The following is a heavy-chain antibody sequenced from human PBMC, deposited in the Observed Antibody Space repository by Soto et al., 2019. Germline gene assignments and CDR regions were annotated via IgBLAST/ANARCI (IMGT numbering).Heavy chain of an antibody. Sequence: TSETLSLTCTVSGGSISSGGYYWSWIRQHPGKGLVCIGYIYYSGSTYYNPSLKSRVTISVDTSKNQFSLKLSSVTAADTAVYYCARVTYPRGYSYGNWFDPWGQGTLVTVSS. CDR3: ARVTYPRGYSYGNWFDP. CDR2: IYYSGST. V-gene: IGHV4-31*03. D-gene: IGHD5-18*01. CDR1: GGSISSGGYY. J-gene: IGHJ5*02.